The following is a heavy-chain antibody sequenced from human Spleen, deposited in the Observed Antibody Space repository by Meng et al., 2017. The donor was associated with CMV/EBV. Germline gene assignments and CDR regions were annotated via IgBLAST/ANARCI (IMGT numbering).Heavy chain of an antibody. CDR3: ATISVVVRVAMVDY. D-gene: IGHD2-2*01. Sequence: HWVRQATGKGLEWVSGIGTAGDTNYPGPVKGRFTISKENAKNSLYLQMNSLRAGDTAVYYCATISVVVRVAMVDYWGQGTLVTVSS. CDR2: IGTAGDT. J-gene: IGHJ4*02. V-gene: IGHV3-13*01.